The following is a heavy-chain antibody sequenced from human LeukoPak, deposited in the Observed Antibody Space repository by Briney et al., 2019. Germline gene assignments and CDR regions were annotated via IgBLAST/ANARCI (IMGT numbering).Heavy chain of an antibody. V-gene: IGHV1-2*02. CDR1: GYTFTGYY. D-gene: IGHD3-22*01. J-gene: IGHJ4*02. Sequence: ASVKVSCKASGYTFTGYYMHWVRQAPGQGLGWMVWINPNSGGTNYAQKFQGRVTMTRDTSISTAYMELSRLRSDDTAVYYCATEARYYYDSSGYHAFDYWGQGTLVTVSS. CDR2: INPNSGGT. CDR3: ATEARYYYDSSGYHAFDY.